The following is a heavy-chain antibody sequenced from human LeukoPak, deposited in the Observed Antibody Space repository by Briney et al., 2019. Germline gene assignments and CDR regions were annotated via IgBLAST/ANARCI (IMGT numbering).Heavy chain of an antibody. V-gene: IGHV3-7*01. J-gene: IGHJ6*03. CDR1: GFTFSSYW. D-gene: IGHD3-10*01. CDR2: IKQDGSEK. CDR3: AREGRLWFGELYWRSKEGYYYYYMDV. Sequence: PGGSLRLSCAASGFTFSSYWMSWVRQAPGKGLEWVANIKQDGSEKYYVDSVKGRFTISRDNAKNSLYLQMNSLRAEDTAVYYCAREGRLWFGELYWRSKEGYYYYYMDVWGKGTTVTVSS.